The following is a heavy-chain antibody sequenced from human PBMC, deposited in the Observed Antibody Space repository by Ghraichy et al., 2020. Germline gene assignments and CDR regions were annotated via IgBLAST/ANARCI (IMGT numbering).Heavy chain of an antibody. CDR1: GYTFTGYY. Sequence: ASVKVSCKASGYTFTGYYMHWVRQAPGQGLEWMGWINPNSGGTNYAQKFQGRVTMTRDTSISTAYMELSRLRSDDTAVYYCARVLDWERITLDYWGQGTLVTVSS. V-gene: IGHV1-2*02. J-gene: IGHJ4*02. CDR2: INPNSGGT. D-gene: IGHD3-3*01. CDR3: ARVLDWERITLDY.